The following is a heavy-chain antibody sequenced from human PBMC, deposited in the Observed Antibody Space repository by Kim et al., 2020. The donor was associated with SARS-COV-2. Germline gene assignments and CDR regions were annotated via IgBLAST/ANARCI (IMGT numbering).Heavy chain of an antibody. Sequence: SETLSLTCAVYGGSFSGYYWSWIRQPPGKGLEWIGEINHSGSTNYNPSLKSRVTISVDTSKNQFSLKLSSVTAADTAVYYCARGDQKWTYQLVYWGQGTL. D-gene: IGHD2-2*01. V-gene: IGHV4-34*01. J-gene: IGHJ4*02. CDR2: INHSGST. CDR3: ARGDQKWTYQLVY. CDR1: GGSFSGYY.